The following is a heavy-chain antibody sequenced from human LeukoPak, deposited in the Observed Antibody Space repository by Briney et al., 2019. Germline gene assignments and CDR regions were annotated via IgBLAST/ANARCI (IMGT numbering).Heavy chain of an antibody. V-gene: IGHV3-23*01. J-gene: IGHJ4*02. CDR2: IRGSGGST. D-gene: IGHD4-17*01. CDR3: AKGSVTLYGDCIDY. CDR1: GFTFSNYV. Sequence: GGSLRLPCAASGFTFSNYVMSWVRQAPGKGLEWVSGIRGSGGSTYYADSVKGRFTISRDNSKNTLYLQMNSLRAEDTAVYYCAKGSVTLYGDCIDYWGQGTLVTVSS.